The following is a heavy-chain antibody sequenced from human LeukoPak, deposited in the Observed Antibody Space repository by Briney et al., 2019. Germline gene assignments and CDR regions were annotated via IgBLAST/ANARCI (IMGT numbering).Heavy chain of an antibody. Sequence: GGSLRLSCAASGFTFSSYSMNWVRQAPGKRLEWVSSISSSSSYIYYADSVKGRFTISRDNAKNSLYLQMNSLRAEDTAVYYCARDLTPCSSTSCYGWFDPWGQGTLVTVSS. D-gene: IGHD2-2*01. CDR2: ISSSSSYI. CDR3: ARDLTPCSSTSCYGWFDP. J-gene: IGHJ5*02. V-gene: IGHV3-21*01. CDR1: GFTFSSYS.